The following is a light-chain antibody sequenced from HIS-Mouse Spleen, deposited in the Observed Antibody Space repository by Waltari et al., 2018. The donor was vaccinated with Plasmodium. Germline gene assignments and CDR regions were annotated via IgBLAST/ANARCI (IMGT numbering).Light chain of an antibody. J-gene: IGLJ3*02. CDR3: CSYAGSYTWV. Sequence: QSALTQPRSVSGSPGQSVTISCTGTSSDVGGYNSVPWYQQHPGKAPKLRIYDVSKRPSGVPDRFSGSKSGNTASLTISGLQAEDEADYYCCSYAGSYTWVFGGGTKLTVL. V-gene: IGLV2-11*01. CDR1: SSDVGGYNS. CDR2: DVS.